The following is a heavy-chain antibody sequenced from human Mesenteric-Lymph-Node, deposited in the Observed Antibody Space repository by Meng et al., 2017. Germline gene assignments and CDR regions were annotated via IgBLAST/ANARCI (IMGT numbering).Heavy chain of an antibody. J-gene: IGHJ3*01. CDR1: GGSISSGNYY. CDR3: AREIVSYNVLTDDYKAEAFDL. CDR2: IYTSGST. V-gene: IGHV4-61*02. D-gene: IGHD3-9*01. Sequence: SETLSLTCTVSGGSISSGNYYWTWIRQPAGKGLEWIGRIYTSGSTNYNPSLKSRVTISVDTSKNQLSLKLRSVTAADTAVYYCAREIVSYNVLTDDYKAEAFDLWGQGTMVTVSS.